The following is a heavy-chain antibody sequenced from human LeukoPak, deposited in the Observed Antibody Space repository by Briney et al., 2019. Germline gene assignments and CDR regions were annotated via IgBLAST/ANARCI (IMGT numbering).Heavy chain of an antibody. D-gene: IGHD3-9*01. CDR1: GYTFTSYG. CDR2: ISAYNGNT. V-gene: IGHV1-18*01. CDR3: ARVTLSESSLYFDWDGYEGGLDY. J-gene: IGHJ4*02. Sequence: GASVKVSCKASGYTFTSYGISWVRQAPGQGLEWMGWISAYNGNTNYAQKLQGRVTMTTDTSTSTAYMELRSLRSDDTAVYYCARVTLSESSLYFDWDGYEGGLDYWGQGTLVTVSS.